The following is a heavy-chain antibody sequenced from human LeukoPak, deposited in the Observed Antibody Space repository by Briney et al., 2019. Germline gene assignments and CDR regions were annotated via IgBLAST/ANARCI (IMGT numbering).Heavy chain of an antibody. CDR3: ARQFIDYNILTGYYSYFDY. D-gene: IGHD3-9*01. CDR2: ISYDGSNK. J-gene: IGHJ4*02. Sequence: GGSLRLSCAASGFTFSSYAMHWVRQAPGKGLEWVAVISYDGSNKYYADSVKGRFTISRDNSKNTLYLQMNSLRAEDTAVYYCARQFIDYNILTGYYSYFDYWGQGTVVTVSS. V-gene: IGHV3-30*04. CDR1: GFTFSSYA.